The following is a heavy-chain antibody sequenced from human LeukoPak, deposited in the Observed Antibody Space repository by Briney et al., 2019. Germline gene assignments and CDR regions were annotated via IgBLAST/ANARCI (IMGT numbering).Heavy chain of an antibody. CDR1: GFTFSNYW. J-gene: IGHJ4*02. CDR2: IKQDGSEK. V-gene: IGHV3-7*01. CDR3: ARRYCSGGSCYSYFDY. Sequence: GGSLRLSCAASGFTFSNYWMTWVRQAPGKGLEWVANIKQDGSEKYYVDSVKGRFTISRDNAKTSLYLQVNSLRAEDTAVYYCARRYCSGGSCYSYFDYWGQGTLVTVSS. D-gene: IGHD2-15*01.